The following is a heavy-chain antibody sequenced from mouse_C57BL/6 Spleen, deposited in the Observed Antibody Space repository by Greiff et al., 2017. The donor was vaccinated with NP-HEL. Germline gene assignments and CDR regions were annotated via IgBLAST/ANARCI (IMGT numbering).Heavy chain of an antibody. D-gene: IGHD2-2*01. V-gene: IGHV1-61*01. Sequence: QVQLQQPGAELVRPGSSVKLSCKASGYTFTSYWMDWVKQRPGQGLEWIGNIYPSDSETHYNAKFKDKATLTADKSSSTAYMQLSSLTSEDSAVYYCASMVTTGFDYWGQGTTLTVSS. CDR2: IYPSDSET. CDR1: GYTFTSYW. CDR3: ASMVTTGFDY. J-gene: IGHJ2*01.